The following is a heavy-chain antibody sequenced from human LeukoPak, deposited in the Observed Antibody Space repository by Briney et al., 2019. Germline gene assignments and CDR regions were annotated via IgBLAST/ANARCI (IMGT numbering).Heavy chain of an antibody. Sequence: SSQTLSLTCTVSGGSISSGSYYWSWIRQPAGKGLEWIGRIYTSGSTNYNPSLKSRVTISVDTSKNQFSLKLSSVTAADTAVYYCAGDQVAVTHNWFDPWGQGTLVTVSS. V-gene: IGHV4-61*02. J-gene: IGHJ5*02. CDR3: AGDQVAVTHNWFDP. CDR2: IYTSGST. CDR1: GGSISSGSYY. D-gene: IGHD4-11*01.